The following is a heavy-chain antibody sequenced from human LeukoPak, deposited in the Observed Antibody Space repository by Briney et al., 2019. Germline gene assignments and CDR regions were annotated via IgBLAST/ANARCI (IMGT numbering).Heavy chain of an antibody. D-gene: IGHD1-1*01. J-gene: IGHJ4*02. V-gene: IGHV4-39*01. Sequence: SETLSLTCTVSGASISNSDFYWAWIRQPPGKGLEWLGSIYHTGSSYSSPPLGSRVTISVDTSNNQLSLNLSSVTAADTAIYFCAKRGSTYLAYYFDDWGQGTLVTVSS. CDR2: IYHTGSS. CDR1: GASISNSDFY. CDR3: AKRGSTYLAYYFDD.